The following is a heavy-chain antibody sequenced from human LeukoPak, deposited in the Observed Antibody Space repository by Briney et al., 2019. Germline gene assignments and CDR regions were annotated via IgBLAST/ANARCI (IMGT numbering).Heavy chain of an antibody. CDR2: INHSGST. V-gene: IGHV4-34*01. CDR1: GGSFSGYY. J-gene: IGHJ6*02. Sequence: SETLSLTCAVYGGSFSGYYWSWIRQPPGKGLEWIGEINHSGSTNYNPSLKSRVAISVDTSKNQFSLKLSSVTAADTAVYYCARDGVVKSNRGLDYYYYGMDVWGQGTTVTVSS. D-gene: IGHD3-3*01. CDR3: ARDGVVKSNRGLDYYYYGMDV.